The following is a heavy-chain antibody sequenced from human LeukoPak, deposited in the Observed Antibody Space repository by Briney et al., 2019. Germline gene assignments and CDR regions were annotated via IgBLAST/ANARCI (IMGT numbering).Heavy chain of an antibody. J-gene: IGHJ4*02. CDR2: ISAYNGNT. D-gene: IGHD5-12*01. CDR1: GYTFTSYG. CDR3: ATRIGATITGFGEGY. Sequence: GASVKVSCKASGYTFTSYGISWVRQAPGQGLEWMGWISAYNGNTNYAQKLQGRVTMTTDTSTSTAYMELRSLRSDDTAVYYCATRIGATITGFGEGYWGQGTLVTVSS. V-gene: IGHV1-18*01.